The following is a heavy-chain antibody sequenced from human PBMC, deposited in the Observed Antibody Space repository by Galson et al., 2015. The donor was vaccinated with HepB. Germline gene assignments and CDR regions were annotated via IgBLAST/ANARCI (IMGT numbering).Heavy chain of an antibody. CDR1: GFTFDDYG. D-gene: IGHD6-19*01. CDR2: INWNGGST. V-gene: IGHV3-20*04. CDR3: ARSDSSGWPFYFDY. Sequence: SRRLSCAASGFTFDDYGMSWVRQAPGKGLEWVSGINWNGGSTGYADSVKGRFTISRDNAKNSLYLQMNSLRAEDTALYYCARSDSSGWPFYFDYWGQGTLVTVSS. J-gene: IGHJ4*02.